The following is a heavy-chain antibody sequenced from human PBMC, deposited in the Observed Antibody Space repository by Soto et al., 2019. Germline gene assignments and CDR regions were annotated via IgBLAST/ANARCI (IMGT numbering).Heavy chain of an antibody. CDR1: GYSFTSYW. J-gene: IGHJ3*01. CDR3: ARHHSGVGAIDV. V-gene: IGHV5-51*01. D-gene: IGHD7-27*01. CDR2: IYPGDSDT. Sequence: GESLKISCKGSGYSFTSYWIGWVRQMPGKGLEWMGIIYPGDSDTRYSPSFHGQVNISADKSISTADLQWSSLDASDTAMYYCARHHSGVGAIDVWGQGTMVTVSS.